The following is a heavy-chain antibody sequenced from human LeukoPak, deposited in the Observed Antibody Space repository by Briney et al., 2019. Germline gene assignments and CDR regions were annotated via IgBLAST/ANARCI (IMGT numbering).Heavy chain of an antibody. CDR3: ARGLYDCSSTSCYFGFDP. J-gene: IGHJ5*02. CDR1: GFTFSSNW. CDR2: INEDGSTT. V-gene: IGHV3-74*01. Sequence: PGGSLRLSCAASGFTFSSNWMHWVRQAPGKGLVWVSRINEDGSTTNYADSVKGRSTIFRDNAKNTLYLQMNSLRAEDTAVYYCARGLYDCSSTSCYFGFDPWGQGTLVTVSS. D-gene: IGHD2-2*01.